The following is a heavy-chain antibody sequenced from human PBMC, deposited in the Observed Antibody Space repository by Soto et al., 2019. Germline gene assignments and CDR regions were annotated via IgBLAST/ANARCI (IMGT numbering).Heavy chain of an antibody. D-gene: IGHD1-1*01. Sequence: EVQLLESGGDLVQPGGSLRLSCAASGFMFSSYAMSWVRQVPGKGLEWVSAISGSRGATYYADSVQGRFTISRDNSKNTLYLQMNSQSGEDTAIYYCAKGDWKFDPWGQGTLVTVSS. CDR1: GFMFSSYA. V-gene: IGHV3-23*01. CDR2: ISGSRGAT. CDR3: AKGDWKFDP. J-gene: IGHJ5*02.